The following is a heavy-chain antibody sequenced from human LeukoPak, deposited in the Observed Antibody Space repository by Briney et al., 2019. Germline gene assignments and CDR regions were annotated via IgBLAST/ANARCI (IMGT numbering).Heavy chain of an antibody. D-gene: IGHD2-15*01. CDR1: GGSISSYY. Sequence: SETLSLTCTASGGSISSYYWSWIRQPPGKGLEWIGYIYYSGSTNYNPSLKSRVTISVDTSKNQFSLKLSSVTAADTAVYYCARRYLAAKDAFNIWGQGTMVTVSS. J-gene: IGHJ3*02. CDR2: IYYSGST. V-gene: IGHV4-59*01. CDR3: ARRYLAAKDAFNI.